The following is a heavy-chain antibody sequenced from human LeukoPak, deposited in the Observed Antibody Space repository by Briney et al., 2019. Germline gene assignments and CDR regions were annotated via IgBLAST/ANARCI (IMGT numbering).Heavy chain of an antibody. D-gene: IGHD2-2*02. J-gene: IGHJ4*02. CDR3: AAMDIVVVPAAIVGFDY. CDR1: GGSISSGGYS. CDR2: IYHSGST. V-gene: IGHV4-30-2*01. Sequence: PSETLSLTCAVSGGSISSGGYSWSWIRQPPGKGLEWIGYIYHSGSTYYNPSLKSRVTISVDRSKNQFSLKLSSVTAADTAVYYCAAMDIVVVPAAIVGFDYWGQGTLVTVSS.